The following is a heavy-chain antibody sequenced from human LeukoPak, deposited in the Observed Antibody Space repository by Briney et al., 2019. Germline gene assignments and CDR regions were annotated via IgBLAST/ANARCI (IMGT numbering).Heavy chain of an antibody. Sequence: PGGSLRLCCAASGLTFSGSAVHWVRRASGKGLEWVGRIRSKANSYAAAYGASVKGRFTISRDDSKNTAYLQMNSLKTEDTAVYYCTRHGGPWDDYGDYDQDEYFHHWGQGTLVTVSS. CDR3: TRHGGPWDDYGDYDQDEYFHH. J-gene: IGHJ1*01. CDR1: GLTFSGSA. CDR2: IRSKANSYAA. D-gene: IGHD4-17*01. V-gene: IGHV3-73*01.